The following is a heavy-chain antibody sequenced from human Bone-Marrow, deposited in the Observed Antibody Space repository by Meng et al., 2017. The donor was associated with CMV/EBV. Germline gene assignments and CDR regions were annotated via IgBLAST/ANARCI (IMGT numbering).Heavy chain of an antibody. Sequence: GESLKISCAAPGFTFSAYTMNWVRQAPGKGLEWVSSIGSSGSFIYYADSVKGRVTISRDNAKNSLYLQMNSLRAEDTAVYYCARRGPGSSSPKYYQFDLWGQGTLVTVSS. CDR2: IGSSGSFI. J-gene: IGHJ4*02. D-gene: IGHD6-6*01. CDR3: ARRGPGSSSPKYYQFDL. CDR1: GFTFSAYT. V-gene: IGHV3-21*01.